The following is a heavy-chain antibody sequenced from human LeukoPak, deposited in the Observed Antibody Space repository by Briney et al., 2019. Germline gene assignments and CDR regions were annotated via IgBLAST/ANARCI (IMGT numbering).Heavy chain of an antibody. J-gene: IGHJ5*02. Sequence: ASVTVSCKASGYTFTGYYMHWVRQAPGQGLEWMGWISAYNGNTNYAQKLQGRVTMTTDTSTSTAYMELRSLRSDDTAVYYCARDWRGPRSTTVVTPVDPWGQGTLVTVSS. CDR2: ISAYNGNT. CDR1: GYTFTGYY. CDR3: ARDWRGPRSTTVVTPVDP. D-gene: IGHD4-23*01. V-gene: IGHV1-18*04.